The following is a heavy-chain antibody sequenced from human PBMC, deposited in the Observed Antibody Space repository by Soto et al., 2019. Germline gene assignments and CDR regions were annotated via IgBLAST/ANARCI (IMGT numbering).Heavy chain of an antibody. J-gene: IGHJ3*02. Sequence: ASVKVSCKASGYTFTGYYMHWLRQAPGQGLEWMGWINPNSGGTNYAQKFQGRVTMTRDTSISTAYMELSRLRSDDTAVYYCASLSLIAVAGLDAFDIWGQGTMVTVSS. V-gene: IGHV1-2*02. D-gene: IGHD6-19*01. CDR2: INPNSGGT. CDR1: GYTFTGYY. CDR3: ASLSLIAVAGLDAFDI.